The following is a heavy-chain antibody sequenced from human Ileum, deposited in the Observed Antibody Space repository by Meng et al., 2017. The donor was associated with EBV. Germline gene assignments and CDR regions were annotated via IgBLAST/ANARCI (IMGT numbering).Heavy chain of an antibody. J-gene: IGHJ4*02. Sequence: EWQSVEAGGALVQLGGCLILSCSTPGFPYSHYWIHWVRQVPGKGLVWVSRTNEDGGFTTYADSVRGRFTISRDNTKNILYLQMDSLRAEDTAVYFCSRDLAGPYDDWGQGTLVTVSS. CDR2: TNEDGGFT. CDR3: SRDLAGPYDD. V-gene: IGHV3-74*01. CDR1: GFPYSHYW.